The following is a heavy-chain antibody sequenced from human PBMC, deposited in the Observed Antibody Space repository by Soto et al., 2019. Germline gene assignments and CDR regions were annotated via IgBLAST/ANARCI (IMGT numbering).Heavy chain of an antibody. V-gene: IGHV1-18*01. CDR1: GYAFTSFG. J-gene: IGHJ3*02. Sequence: ASVKVSCKASGYAFTSFGISWVRQAPGQGLEWMGRTVANNGYTKYAQNLQGRVTLITDTSTSTAYMELRSLMYDDTAVYYCARCSGGTCYASYAFDIWGQGTMVTVSS. CDR2: TVANNGYT. D-gene: IGHD2-15*01. CDR3: ARCSGGTCYASYAFDI.